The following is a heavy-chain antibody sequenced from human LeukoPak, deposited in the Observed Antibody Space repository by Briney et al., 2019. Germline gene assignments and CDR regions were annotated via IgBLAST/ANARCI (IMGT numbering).Heavy chain of an antibody. J-gene: IGHJ4*02. CDR1: GFSFSSYW. V-gene: IGHV3-74*01. D-gene: IGHD7-27*01. CDR2: INSDGSST. Sequence: GGSLRLSCAASGFSFSSYWMHWVRQTPGKGLVWVSRINSDGSSTTYADSVKGRFTMSRDNAKSTLYLQMSSLRAEDTAVYYCATSLGPLTDYWGQGTLVTVSS. CDR3: ATSLGPLTDY.